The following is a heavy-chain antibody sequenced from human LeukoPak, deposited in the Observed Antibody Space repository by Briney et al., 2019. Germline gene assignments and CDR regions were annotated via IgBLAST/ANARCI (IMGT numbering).Heavy chain of an antibody. J-gene: IGHJ5*02. Sequence: SETLSLTCTVSGGSISSYFWSWIRQPPAMGLEWIGYVYYSGSPNYNPYLKSRVTISVDTSKNQFSLRLRSVTAADTAVYYCARVFDDYYDSSADPPLWFDPWGQGTLVTVSS. CDR2: VYYSGSP. D-gene: IGHD3-22*01. CDR3: ARVFDDYYDSSADPPLWFDP. V-gene: IGHV4-59*01. CDR1: GGSISSYF.